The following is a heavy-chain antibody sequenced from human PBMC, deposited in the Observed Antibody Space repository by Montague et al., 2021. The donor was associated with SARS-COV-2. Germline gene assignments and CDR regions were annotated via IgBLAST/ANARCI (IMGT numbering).Heavy chain of an antibody. J-gene: IGHJ4*02. CDR1: GGSIRSTNFY. V-gene: IGHV4-39*07. CDR2: IYEGDTT. D-gene: IGHD6-19*01. Sequence: SETLSLTCTVSGGSIRSTNFYWGWIRQSPGKGLEWIGNIYEGDTTYYNPSLKSRVAISLDTPNNQFSLKITSLIVADTAIYYCVTPGKTAVAGQFDYWGPGTLVTVSS. CDR3: VTPGKTAVAGQFDY.